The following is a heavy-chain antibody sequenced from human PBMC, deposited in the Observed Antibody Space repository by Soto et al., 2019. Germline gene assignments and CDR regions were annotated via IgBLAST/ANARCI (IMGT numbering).Heavy chain of an antibody. CDR2: ISYDGSNK. D-gene: IGHD1-26*01. CDR1: GFTFSSYG. V-gene: IGHV3-30*18. CDR3: AKAQVGAKDY. Sequence: GGSLRLSCAASGFTFSSYGMHWVRQAPGKGPEWVAVISYDGSNKYYADSVKGRFTISRDNSKNTLYLQMNSLRAEDTAVYYCAKAQVGAKDYWGQGTLVTRLL. J-gene: IGHJ4*02.